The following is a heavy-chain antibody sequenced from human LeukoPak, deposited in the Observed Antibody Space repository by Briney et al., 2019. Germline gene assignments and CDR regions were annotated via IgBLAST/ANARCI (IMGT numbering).Heavy chain of an antibody. J-gene: IGHJ4*02. CDR1: GFTFSSYW. D-gene: IGHD3-16*01. CDR3: ARGGGRHVEY. Sequence: GGSLRLSCAASGFTFSSYWMSWVRQAPGKGLEWVANVKEDGSEKNYVDSVKGRFTISRDNAKNSLYLQMNSLRAEDTAVYYCARGGGRHVEYWGQGNLVTVSS. CDR2: VKEDGSEK. V-gene: IGHV3-7*05.